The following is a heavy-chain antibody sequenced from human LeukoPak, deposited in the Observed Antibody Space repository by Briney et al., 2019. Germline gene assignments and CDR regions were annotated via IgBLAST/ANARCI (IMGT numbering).Heavy chain of an antibody. Sequence: ASVKISCKASGYTFTGYYMHWVRQAPGQGLEWMGWINPNSGGTNYAQKFQGRVTMTRDTSISTAYMELSRLRSDDTAVYYCVRVPYGGNSLVFDYWGQGTLVTVSS. CDR3: VRVPYGGNSLVFDY. CDR1: GYTFTGYY. J-gene: IGHJ4*02. V-gene: IGHV1-2*02. CDR2: INPNSGGT. D-gene: IGHD4-23*01.